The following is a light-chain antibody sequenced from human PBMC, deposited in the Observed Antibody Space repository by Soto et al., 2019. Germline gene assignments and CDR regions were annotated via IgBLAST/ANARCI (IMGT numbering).Light chain of an antibody. J-gene: IGKJ1*01. CDR1: QSISNY. Sequence: DVQMTQSPSSLSASVGDRVTITCRASQSISNYLNWYQQTPGKAPKLLIYTASSLQTGVPSRFSGSVSGTDFTLTISSLHPEDFATYYCQQTYSTPRTFGQGTKVEIK. CDR2: TAS. V-gene: IGKV1-39*01. CDR3: QQTYSTPRT.